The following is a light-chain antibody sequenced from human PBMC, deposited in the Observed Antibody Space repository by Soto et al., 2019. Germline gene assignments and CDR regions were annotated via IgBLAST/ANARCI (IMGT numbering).Light chain of an antibody. Sequence: IQLTQSPSSLSASVGDRVTITCRASQGISSFLAWYQQKPGKAPKFLMYDASTLLSGVPSRFSGSGSGTEFTLTIRRLQPDDFATYYCQQSYRTPPITFGHATRLEIK. CDR3: QQSYRTPPIT. V-gene: IGKV1-9*01. CDR2: DAS. J-gene: IGKJ5*01. CDR1: QGISSF.